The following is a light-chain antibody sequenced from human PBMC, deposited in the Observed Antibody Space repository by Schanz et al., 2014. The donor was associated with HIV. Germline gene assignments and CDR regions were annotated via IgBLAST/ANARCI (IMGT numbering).Light chain of an antibody. CDR3: QQRSNWPPFT. Sequence: EIVLTQSPGTLSLSPGERATLSCRASQSFSSKSAWYQQKPGQAPRLLIYDTSNRAPGVPARFTGSGSGTDFTLTISSLEPEDFAVYYCQQRSNWPPFTFGGGTKVEIK. V-gene: IGKV3-11*01. J-gene: IGKJ4*01. CDR1: QSFSSK. CDR2: DTS.